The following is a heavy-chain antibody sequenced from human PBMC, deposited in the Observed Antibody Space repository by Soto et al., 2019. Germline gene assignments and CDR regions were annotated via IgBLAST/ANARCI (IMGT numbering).Heavy chain of an antibody. Sequence: PGGSLRLSCAASGFTFSSYSMNWVRQAPGKGLEWVSSISSSSRHIYYADSVKGRFTISRDNAKSSLYLQMNSLRAEDTAMYFCARDPSDLWEPDQYFPHWGQGTLVTVSS. CDR2: ISSSSRHI. CDR1: GFTFSSYS. D-gene: IGHD1-26*01. CDR3: ARDPSDLWEPDQYFPH. V-gene: IGHV3-21*01. J-gene: IGHJ1*01.